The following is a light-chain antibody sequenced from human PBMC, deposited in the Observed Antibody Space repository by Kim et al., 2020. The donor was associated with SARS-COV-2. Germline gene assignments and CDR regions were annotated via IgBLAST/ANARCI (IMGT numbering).Light chain of an antibody. CDR3: QESYRTAWT. CDR1: QSISSY. J-gene: IGKJ1*01. V-gene: IGKV1-39*01. CDR2: PAS. Sequence: DIQMTQSPSSLSASVGDRVTITCRASQSISSYLHWYQQKPGKAPKLLIYPASSLQSGVPSRFSGSGSGTDFTLTINSLQPEDSATYYCQESYRTAWTFGQGTKVEIK.